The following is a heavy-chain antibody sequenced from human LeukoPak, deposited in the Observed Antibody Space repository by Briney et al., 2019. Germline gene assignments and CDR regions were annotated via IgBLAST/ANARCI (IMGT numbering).Heavy chain of an antibody. D-gene: IGHD3-3*01. J-gene: IGHJ4*02. V-gene: IGHV3-21*01. CDR2: ISSSSYI. CDR3: ARDPVGDFWSGYYYFDY. CDR1: GFTFSSYS. Sequence: GGSLRLSCAASGFTFSSYSMNWVRQAPGKGLEWVSSISSSSYIYYADSVKGRFTISRDNAKNSLYLRMNSLRAEDTAVYYCARDPVGDFWSGYYYFDYWGQGTLVTVSS.